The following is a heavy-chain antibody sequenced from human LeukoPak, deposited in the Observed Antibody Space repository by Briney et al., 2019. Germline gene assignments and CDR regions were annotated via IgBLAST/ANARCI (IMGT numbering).Heavy chain of an antibody. J-gene: IGHJ4*02. V-gene: IGHV4-59*01. CDR2: IYYSGST. D-gene: IGHD3-22*01. Sequence: GSLRLSCAASGFTFSDYYMSWIRQPPGKGLEWIGYIYYSGSTNYNPSLKSRVTISVDTSKNQFSLKLSSVTAADTTVYYCARDSSGYYSPFDYWGQGTLVTVSS. CDR1: GFTFSDYY. CDR3: ARDSSGYYSPFDY.